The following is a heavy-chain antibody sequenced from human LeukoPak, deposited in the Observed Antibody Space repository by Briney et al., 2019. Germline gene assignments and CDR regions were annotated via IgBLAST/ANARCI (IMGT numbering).Heavy chain of an antibody. CDR3: ARLVVEDAFDI. Sequence: SETLSLTCTVPGGSISSGSSYWGWIRQPPGKGLEWIGSIYYSGSPYYNSSLKSRVTISVDTSKNQFSLKLSSVTAADTAVFYCARLVVEDAFDIWGQGTLVTVSS. D-gene: IGHD2-15*01. J-gene: IGHJ3*02. CDR1: GGSISSGSSY. CDR2: IYYSGSP. V-gene: IGHV4-39*01.